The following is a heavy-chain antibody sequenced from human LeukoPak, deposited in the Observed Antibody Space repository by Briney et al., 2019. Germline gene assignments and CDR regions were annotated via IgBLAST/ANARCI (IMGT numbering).Heavy chain of an antibody. CDR1: GFTFGSYS. D-gene: IGHD3-16*01. Sequence: PGGSLRLSCAASGFTFGSYSMNWVRQAPGKGLEWVSAISGRSSHVYYGESVKGRFTISRDNAKNSLYLQLDSLGVEDTAVYYCGRAFPPLRTSSAGDLWGQGTLVTVSS. CDR2: ISGRSSHV. J-gene: IGHJ1*01. CDR3: GRAFPPLRTSSAGDL. V-gene: IGHV3-21*01.